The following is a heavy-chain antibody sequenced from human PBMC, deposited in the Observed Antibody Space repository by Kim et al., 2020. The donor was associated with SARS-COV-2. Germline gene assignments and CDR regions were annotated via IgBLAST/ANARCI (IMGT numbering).Heavy chain of an antibody. Sequence: GESLKISCKGSGYSFTNYWISWVRQMPGKGLEWMGRIDPSDSYTNYSPSFQGHVTISTDKSISTAYLQWSSLKASDTAMYYCAREHSTSPLMPRGWFDPWGQGTLVTVSS. J-gene: IGHJ5*02. D-gene: IGHD2-2*01. CDR3: AREHSTSPLMPRGWFDP. CDR1: GYSFTNYW. CDR2: IDPSDSYT. V-gene: IGHV5-10-1*01.